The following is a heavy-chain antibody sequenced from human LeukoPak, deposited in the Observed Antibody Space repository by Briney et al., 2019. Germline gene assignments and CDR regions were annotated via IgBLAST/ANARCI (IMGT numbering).Heavy chain of an antibody. Sequence: GGSLRLSCTASAFTFSNYAMNWVRQAPGKGLEWVGTITGSGHLIHYADSVKGRFTISRDNSKKTLYLQMNSLRAEDTAIYYCAKAGEYYYMDVWGKGTAVTVSS. J-gene: IGHJ6*03. CDR1: AFTFSNYA. D-gene: IGHD1-26*01. CDR3: AKAGEYYYMDV. CDR2: ITGSGHLI. V-gene: IGHV3-23*01.